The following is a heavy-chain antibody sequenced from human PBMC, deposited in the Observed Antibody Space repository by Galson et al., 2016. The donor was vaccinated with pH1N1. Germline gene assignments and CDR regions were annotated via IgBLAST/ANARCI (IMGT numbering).Heavy chain of an antibody. CDR1: GFTFSTYK. Sequence: SLRLSCAASGFTFSTYKMNWVRQAPGKGLEWASSISSRGTYTHYADSVTGRITISRDNPNNSLYLQIYSLRAEDTAMYYCARDGARVGAHNAFDIWGQGTMVTVSP. CDR3: ARDGARVGAHNAFDI. D-gene: IGHD3-16*01. CDR2: ISSRGTYT. V-gene: IGHV3-21*01. J-gene: IGHJ3*02.